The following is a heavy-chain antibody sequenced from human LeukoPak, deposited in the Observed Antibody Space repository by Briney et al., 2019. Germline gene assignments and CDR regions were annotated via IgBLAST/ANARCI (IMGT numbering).Heavy chain of an antibody. CDR3: ASPPLPHDAFDI. CDR1: GFTFSSYS. Sequence: PGGSLRLSCAASGFTFSSYSMNWVRQAPGKGLEWVSSISSSSSYIYYADSVKGRFTISRDNAKNSLYLQMNSLRAEDTAVYYCASPPLPHDAFDIWGQGTMVTVSS. CDR2: ISSSSSYI. V-gene: IGHV3-21*01. J-gene: IGHJ3*02.